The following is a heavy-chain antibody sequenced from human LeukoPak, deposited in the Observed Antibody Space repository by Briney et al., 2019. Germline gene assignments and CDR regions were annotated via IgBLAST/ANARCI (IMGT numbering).Heavy chain of an antibody. CDR3: VRMRLAQHFFDS. Sequence: GGSLRLSCEASGFNFYDYAIHWVRPAPGKGLEWVSGISWNGVGIDYADSVKGRFTISRDNAKDSVYLQMNRLRPEDTALYYCVRMRLAQHFFDSWGQGTPVTVSS. J-gene: IGHJ5*01. D-gene: IGHD3-3*02. CDR1: GFNFYDYA. V-gene: IGHV3-9*01. CDR2: ISWNGVGI.